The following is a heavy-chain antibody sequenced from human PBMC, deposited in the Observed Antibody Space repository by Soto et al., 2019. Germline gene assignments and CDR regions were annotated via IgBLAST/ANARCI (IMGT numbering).Heavy chain of an antibody. CDR3: AKRPYSSGWYNWFDP. CDR1: GYSFTSYW. V-gene: IGHV5-51*01. J-gene: IGHJ5*02. D-gene: IGHD6-19*01. Sequence: PGESLKISCKGSGYSFTSYWIGWVRQMPGKGLEWMGIIYPGDSDTRYSPSFQGQVTISADKSISTAYLQWSSLKASDTAVYYCAKRPYSSGWYNWFDPWGQGTLVTV. CDR2: IYPGDSDT.